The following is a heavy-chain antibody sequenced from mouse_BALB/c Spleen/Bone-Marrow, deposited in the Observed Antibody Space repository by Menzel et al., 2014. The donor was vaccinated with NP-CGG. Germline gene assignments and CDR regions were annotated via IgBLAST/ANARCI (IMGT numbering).Heavy chain of an antibody. CDR1: GYAFTNYL. CDR2: LNPGSGGT. V-gene: IGHV1-54*01. J-gene: IGHJ2*01. Sequence: QVQLKESGAELVRPGTSVKVSCKASGYAFTNYLIEWVKQRPGQGLEWIGVLNPGSGGTNYNEKFKGKATLTADKSSSSAYMQLSSLTSDDSAVYFRARRIYYAMGYWGQGTTLTVSS. D-gene: IGHD2-1*01. CDR3: ARRIYYAMGY.